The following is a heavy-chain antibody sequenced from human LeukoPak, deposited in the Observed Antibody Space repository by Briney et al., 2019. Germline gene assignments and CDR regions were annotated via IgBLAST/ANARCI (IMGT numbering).Heavy chain of an antibody. CDR2: IYYSGST. CDR1: GGSISSSSYY. J-gene: IGHJ5*02. Sequence: PSETLSLTCTVSGGSISSSSYYWGWIRQPPGKGLEWIGSIYYSGSTYYNPSLKSRVTISVDTSKNQFSLKLSSVTAADTAVYYCARGPSSGWYNWFDPWGQGTLVTVPS. D-gene: IGHD6-19*01. V-gene: IGHV4-39*07. CDR3: ARGPSSGWYNWFDP.